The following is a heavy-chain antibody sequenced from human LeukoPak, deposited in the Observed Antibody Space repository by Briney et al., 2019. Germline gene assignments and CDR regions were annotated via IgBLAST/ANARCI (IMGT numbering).Heavy chain of an antibody. CDR3: ASHYYYGLRTYYTSDY. Sequence: GGSLRLSCAASGFTFSSYAMYWVRQAPGKGLEWVAVISYDGSNKYYADSVKGRFTISRDNSKNTLYLQMNSLRAEDTAVYYCASHYYYGLRTYYTSDYWGQGTLVTVSS. J-gene: IGHJ4*02. CDR1: GFTFSSYA. CDR2: ISYDGSNK. D-gene: IGHD3-10*01. V-gene: IGHV3-30-3*01.